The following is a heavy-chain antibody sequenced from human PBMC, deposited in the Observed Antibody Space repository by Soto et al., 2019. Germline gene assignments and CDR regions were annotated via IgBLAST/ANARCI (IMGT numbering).Heavy chain of an antibody. CDR2: IYPGDSDT. Sequence: PGESLKIYCKGSGYSFTSYWIGWVRQMPGKGLAWVGIIYPGDSDTRYSPSFQGQVTISADKSISTAYLQWSSLKASDTAMYYCARPELAPPVDGAFDIWGQGTMVTVSS. D-gene: IGHD5-12*01. V-gene: IGHV5-51*01. J-gene: IGHJ3*02. CDR1: GYSFTSYW. CDR3: ARPELAPPVDGAFDI.